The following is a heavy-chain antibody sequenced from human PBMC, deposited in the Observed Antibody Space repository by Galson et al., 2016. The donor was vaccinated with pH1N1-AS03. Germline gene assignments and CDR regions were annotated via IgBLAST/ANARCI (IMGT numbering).Heavy chain of an antibody. V-gene: IGHV2-5*01. J-gene: IGHJ4*02. CDR2: IYWHDDK. Sequence: PALVKPTQTLTLTCTFSGFSLNDGGLGVGWIRQPPGKALEWLGMIYWHDDKRYNPSLQNRLTLTQGVSKSEVVLQMTNVDPEDTATYYCAHRSYGSGASFFDFWGQGNVVVVS. D-gene: IGHD3-10*01. CDR1: GFSLNDGGLG. CDR3: AHRSYGSGASFFDF.